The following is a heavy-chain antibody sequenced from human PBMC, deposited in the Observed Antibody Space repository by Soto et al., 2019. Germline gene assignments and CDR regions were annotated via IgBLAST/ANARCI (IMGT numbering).Heavy chain of an antibody. CDR1: GGSFSGYY. D-gene: IGHD3-3*01. CDR2: INHSGST. V-gene: IGHV4-34*01. J-gene: IGHJ3*02. Sequence: SETLSLTCAVYGGSFSGYYWSWIRQPPGKGLEWIGEINHSGSTNYNPSLKSRVTISVDTSKNQFSLKLSSVTAADTAVYYCARPYDFWSGYPIGAFDIWGQGTMVTVSS. CDR3: ARPYDFWSGYPIGAFDI.